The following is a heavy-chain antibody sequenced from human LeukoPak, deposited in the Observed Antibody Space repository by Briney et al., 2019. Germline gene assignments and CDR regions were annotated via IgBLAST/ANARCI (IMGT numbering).Heavy chain of an antibody. CDR2: INHSGST. Sequence: PSETLSLTCAVYGGSFSGYYWSWIRQPPGKGLEWIGEINHSGSTNYNPSLKSRVTISVDTSKNQFSLKLSSVTAADTDVYYCARLRSGYDVLYYYYYYMDVWGKGTTVTISS. CDR3: ARLRSGYDVLYYYYYYMDV. J-gene: IGHJ6*03. D-gene: IGHD5-12*01. CDR1: GGSFSGYY. V-gene: IGHV4-34*01.